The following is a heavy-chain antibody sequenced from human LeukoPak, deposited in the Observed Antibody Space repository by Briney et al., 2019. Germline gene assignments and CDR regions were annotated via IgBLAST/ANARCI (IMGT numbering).Heavy chain of an antibody. CDR3: ARDRGNYYDSSGYYDWFDP. J-gene: IGHJ5*02. D-gene: IGHD3-22*01. CDR1: GGSISSYY. V-gene: IGHV4-4*07. CDR2: IYTSGST. Sequence: SETLSLTCTVSGGSISSYYWSWIRQPAGKGLEWIGRIYTSGSTNYNPSLKSRVTMSVDTSKNQFSLKLSSVTAADTAVYYCARDRGNYYDSSGYYDWFDPCGQGTLVTVSS.